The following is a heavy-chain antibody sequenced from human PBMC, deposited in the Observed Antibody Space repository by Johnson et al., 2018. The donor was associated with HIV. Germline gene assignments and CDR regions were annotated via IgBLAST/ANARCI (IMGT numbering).Heavy chain of an antibody. V-gene: IGHV3-30*04. CDR2: ISYDGSKK. Sequence: QVQLVESGGGVVQPGRSLRLSCAASGFTFSSYAMYWVRQAPGKGLEWVAVISYDGSKKYHADPVKGRFTISRDNSKSTLYLQMNSQRAEDTAVYYCARDLNHGDTGGGAFDIWGQGTMVTVSS. CDR1: GFTFSSYA. J-gene: IGHJ3*02. D-gene: IGHD1-14*01. CDR3: ARDLNHGDTGGGAFDI.